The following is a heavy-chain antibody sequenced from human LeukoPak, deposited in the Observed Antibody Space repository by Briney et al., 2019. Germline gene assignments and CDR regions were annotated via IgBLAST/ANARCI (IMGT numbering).Heavy chain of an antibody. V-gene: IGHV4-39*01. J-gene: IGHJ6*02. CDR1: GGSISSSSYY. CDR2: IYYSGST. CDR3: ARSGYCSSTSCYWYYYYYYGMDV. Sequence: SETLSLTCTVSGGSISSSSYYWGWIRQPPGKGLEWIGSIYYSGSTYYNPSLKSRVTISVDTSKNQFSLKLSSVTAADTAVYYCARSGYCSSTSCYWYYYYYYGMDVWGQGTTVTVSS. D-gene: IGHD2-2*01.